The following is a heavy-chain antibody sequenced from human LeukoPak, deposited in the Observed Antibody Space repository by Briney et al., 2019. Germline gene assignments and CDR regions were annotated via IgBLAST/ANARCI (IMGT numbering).Heavy chain of an antibody. CDR2: INPSGGST. Sequence: ASVKVSCKASGYTFTNYYMHWVRQAPGQGLEGMGIINPSGGSTNYAQKFQGRVTMTRDMSMSTVYMELRSLRSDDTAVYYCARDRRHIGSGSYFGGSWFDPWGQGTLVTVSS. CDR3: ARDRRHIGSGSYFGGSWFDP. CDR1: GYTFTNYY. J-gene: IGHJ5*02. D-gene: IGHD3-10*01. V-gene: IGHV1-46*01.